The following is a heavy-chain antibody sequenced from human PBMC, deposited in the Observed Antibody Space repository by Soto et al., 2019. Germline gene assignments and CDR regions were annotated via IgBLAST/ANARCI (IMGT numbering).Heavy chain of an antibody. V-gene: IGHV4-30-2*01. D-gene: IGHD1-26*01. CDR3: ARGGGSDSFDY. CDR1: GGPSTFSSYS. J-gene: IGHJ4*02. Sequence: TLSPTAKFFGGPSTFSSYSGSSSRQTPGKGLEWIGYITHLETSFYNPSFESRLTLSIDRAKNQFSLKLHSMSAADRAVYFCARGGGSDSFDYWGQGILVTVSS. CDR2: ITHLETS.